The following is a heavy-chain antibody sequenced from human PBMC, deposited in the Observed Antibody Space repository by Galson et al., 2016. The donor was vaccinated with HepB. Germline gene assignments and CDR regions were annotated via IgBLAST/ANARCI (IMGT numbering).Heavy chain of an antibody. CDR1: GASVSSNSFY. Sequence: SETLSLTCSVSGASVSSNSFYWAWIRQPPGKGLEWIGSIYYSGRTYNNPSLKSRVTMSADTSKNYFSLKLTSVTAADTAVYYCARQTITAAGDYWGQGTLVTVSS. V-gene: IGHV4-39*01. CDR2: IYYSGRT. J-gene: IGHJ4*02. CDR3: ARQTITAAGDY. D-gene: IGHD6-13*01.